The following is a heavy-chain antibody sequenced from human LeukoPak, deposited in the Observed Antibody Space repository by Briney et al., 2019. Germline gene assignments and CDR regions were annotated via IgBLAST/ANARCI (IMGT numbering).Heavy chain of an antibody. CDR1: GFTFSSYW. CDR3: ARPAPYSSSWHGADAFDI. J-gene: IGHJ3*02. Sequence: GGSLRLSCAASGFTFSSYWMSWVRQAPGKGLEWVANIKQDGSEKYYVDSVKGRFTISRDNAKNSLYLQMNSLRAEDTAVYCCARPAPYSSSWHGADAFDIWGQGTMVTVSS. D-gene: IGHD6-13*01. CDR2: IKQDGSEK. V-gene: IGHV3-7*01.